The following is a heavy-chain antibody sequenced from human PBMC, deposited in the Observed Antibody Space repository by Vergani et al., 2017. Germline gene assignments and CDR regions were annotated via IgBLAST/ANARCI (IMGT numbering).Heavy chain of an antibody. D-gene: IGHD6-13*01. V-gene: IGHV3-9*01. CDR1: GFTFDDYA. CDR3: VKDIAASGNDWYFDL. J-gene: IGHJ2*01. Sequence: EVQLVESGGGLVQPGRSLRLSCAASGFTFDDYAMHWVRQAPGKGLEWVSGINWNSDSIAYADSVKGRFTISRDNAKNSLYLQMNSLRAEDTALYYCVKDIAASGNDWYFDLWGRDTLVTVSS. CDR2: INWNSDSI.